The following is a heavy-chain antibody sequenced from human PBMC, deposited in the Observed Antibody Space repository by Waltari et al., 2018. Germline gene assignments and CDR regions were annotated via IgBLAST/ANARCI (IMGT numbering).Heavy chain of an antibody. CDR1: GYTFTGYY. CDR3: AEGLLYTNWFDP. Sequence: QVQPVQSGAEVKKPGASVKVSCKASGYTFTGYYMHWVRQAPGQGLEWMGWINPNSGGKKYAQKVQGRVTMTRETSISTAYMELSRLRSDDTAVYYCAEGLLYTNWFDPWGQGTLVTVSS. D-gene: IGHD2-2*02. CDR2: INPNSGGK. V-gene: IGHV1-2*02. J-gene: IGHJ5*02.